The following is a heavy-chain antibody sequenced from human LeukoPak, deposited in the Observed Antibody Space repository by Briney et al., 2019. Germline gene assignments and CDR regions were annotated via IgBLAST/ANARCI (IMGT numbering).Heavy chain of an antibody. J-gene: IGHJ5*02. CDR2: IYYSGST. Sequence: SETLSLTCTVSGGSISSYYWSWIRQPPGKGLEWIGYIYYSGSTNYNPSLKSRVTISVDTSKNQFSLKLSSVTAADTAVYYCARFLLNKQWLLLDPWGQGTLVTVSS. CDR3: ARFLLNKQWLLLDP. V-gene: IGHV4-59*01. CDR1: GGSISSYY. D-gene: IGHD6-19*01.